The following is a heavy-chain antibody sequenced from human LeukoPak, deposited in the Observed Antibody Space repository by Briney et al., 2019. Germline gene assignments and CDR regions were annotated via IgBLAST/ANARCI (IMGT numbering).Heavy chain of an antibody. CDR1: GGSISSGDYY. D-gene: IGHD3-22*01. CDR3: ASQYYYDSSGPTDAFDI. V-gene: IGHV4-30-4*01. J-gene: IGHJ3*02. Sequence: SETLSLTCTVSGGSISSGDYYWSWIRQPQGKGLEWIGYIYYSGSTYYNPSLKSRVTISVDTSKNQFSLKLSSVTAADTAVYYCASQYYYDSSGPTDAFDIWGQGTMVTVSS. CDR2: IYYSGST.